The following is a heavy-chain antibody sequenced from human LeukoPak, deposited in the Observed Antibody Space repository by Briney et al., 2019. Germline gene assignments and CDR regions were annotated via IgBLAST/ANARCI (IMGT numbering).Heavy chain of an antibody. V-gene: IGHV3-23*01. CDR3: AKDMNSWRDGSGLGDYFDY. D-gene: IGHD6-19*01. CDR1: GLTFSSYA. J-gene: IGHJ4*02. Sequence: GGSQRLSCAASGLTFSSYAMSWVRQAPGKGLEWVSGTSGSGRSIHYADSVKGRFTISRDNSKNTLYLQMNSLRADDTAVYYCAKDMNSWRDGSGLGDYFDYWGQGTLVTVSS. CDR2: TSGSGRSI.